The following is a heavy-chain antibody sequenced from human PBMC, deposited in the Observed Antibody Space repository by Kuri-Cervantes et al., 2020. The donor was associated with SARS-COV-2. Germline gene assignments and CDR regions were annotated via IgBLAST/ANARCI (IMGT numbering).Heavy chain of an antibody. CDR1: GYTFTSQH. CDR2: INPSGGST. Sequence: ASVKVSCKASGYTFTSQHLHWVRQAPGQGLEWMGIINPSGGSTSYAQKFQGRVTMTGDTSTSTVYMELSSLRSEDTAVYYCARSHTLYGGNSSPWDYWGQGTLVTVSS. CDR3: ARSHTLYGGNSSPWDY. J-gene: IGHJ4*02. V-gene: IGHV1-46*01. D-gene: IGHD4-23*01.